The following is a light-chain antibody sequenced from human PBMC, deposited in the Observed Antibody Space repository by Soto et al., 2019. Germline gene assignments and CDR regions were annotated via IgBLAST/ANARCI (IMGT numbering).Light chain of an antibody. CDR2: EVS. V-gene: IGLV2-14*01. CDR3: SSYAGSSNV. CDR1: SSDVGGYNY. J-gene: IGLJ1*01. Sequence: QSVLTLPASVSGSPGQSITISCTGTSSDVGGYNYVSWYQQQSGKAPKLMIHEVSNRPSGVSNRFSGSKSGNTASLTISGLQAEDEADYYCSSYAGSSNVFGTGTKGTVL.